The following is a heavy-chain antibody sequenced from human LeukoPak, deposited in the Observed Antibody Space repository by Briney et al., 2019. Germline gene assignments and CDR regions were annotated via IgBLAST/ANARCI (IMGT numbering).Heavy chain of an antibody. CDR2: IYYSGST. J-gene: IGHJ4*02. CDR3: ARQIPYGGNAYYFDY. CDR1: GGSLSSYY. D-gene: IGHD4-23*01. Sequence: PSQTLSLTCTVSGGSLSSYYWSWIRQPPGKGLEWIGYIYYSGSTNYNPSLKSRVTISVDTSNNQFSLKLSSVTAADTAVYYCARQIPYGGNAYYFDYWGQGTLVTVSS. V-gene: IGHV4-59*08.